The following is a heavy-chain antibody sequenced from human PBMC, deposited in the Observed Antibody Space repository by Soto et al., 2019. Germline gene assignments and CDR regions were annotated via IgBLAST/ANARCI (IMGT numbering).Heavy chain of an antibody. V-gene: IGHV1-69*01. CDR2: IIPIFGTA. CDR1: GGTFSSYA. D-gene: IGHD3-22*01. Sequence: QVQLVQSGAEVKKPGSSVKVSCKASGGTFSSYAISWVRQAPGQGLEWMGGIIPIFGTANYAQKFQGRVTITADESTSTAYMELSSVRSEDTAVYYCARGAYYYDSSGYYQYYFDYWGQGTLVTVSS. J-gene: IGHJ4*02. CDR3: ARGAYYYDSSGYYQYYFDY.